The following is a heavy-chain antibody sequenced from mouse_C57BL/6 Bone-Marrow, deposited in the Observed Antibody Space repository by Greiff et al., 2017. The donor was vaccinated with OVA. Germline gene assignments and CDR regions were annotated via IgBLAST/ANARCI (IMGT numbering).Heavy chain of an antibody. J-gene: IGHJ1*03. D-gene: IGHD1-1*01. V-gene: IGHV3-6*01. Sequence: EVKLVESGPGLVKPSQSLSLTCSVTGYSITSGYYWNWIRQFPGNKLEWMGYISYDGSNNYNPSLKNRISITRDTSKNQFFLKLNSVTTEDTATYYCARDRYYAHWYFDVWGTGTTVTVSS. CDR2: ISYDGSN. CDR3: ARDRYYAHWYFDV. CDR1: GYSITSGYY.